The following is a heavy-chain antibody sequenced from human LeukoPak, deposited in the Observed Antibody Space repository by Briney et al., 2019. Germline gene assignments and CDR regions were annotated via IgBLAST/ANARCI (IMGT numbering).Heavy chain of an antibody. J-gene: IGHJ6*02. CDR1: GFTFRNYV. CDR3: ARARPWDSSRSYYFGMDV. CDR2: TSSDLNVK. D-gene: IGHD3-22*01. Sequence: GGSLRLSCAASGFTFRNYVIHWVRQAPGKGLEWVAVTSSDLNVKLYADSVKGRFTISRDNSRSTLYLQMNSLRPEDTAIYYCARARPWDSSRSYYFGMDVWGHGTTVTVSS. V-gene: IGHV3-30-3*01.